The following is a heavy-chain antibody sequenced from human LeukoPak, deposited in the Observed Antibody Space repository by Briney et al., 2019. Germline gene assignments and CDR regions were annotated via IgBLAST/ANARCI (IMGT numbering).Heavy chain of an antibody. V-gene: IGHV3-30*18. CDR3: AKVSLWFGELLPLDY. CDR1: GFTFSSYG. Sequence: GRSLRLSCAASGFTFSSYGMHWVRQAPGKGLEWVAVISYDGSNKYYADSVKGRFTISRDNSKNTLYLQMNSLRAEDTAVYYCAKVSLWFGELLPLDYWGQGTLVTVSS. D-gene: IGHD3-10*01. J-gene: IGHJ4*02. CDR2: ISYDGSNK.